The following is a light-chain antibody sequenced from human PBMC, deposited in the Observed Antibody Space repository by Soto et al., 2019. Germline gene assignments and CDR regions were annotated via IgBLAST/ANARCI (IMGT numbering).Light chain of an antibody. Sequence: QSVLTQPPSASGTPGQRVTISCSGSRSNIGSNTVNWYQQLPRTAPQLLIFSNNRRPSGVPDRFSGSKSGTSASLAISGLQSEDEADYYCAAWDDSLNGYVFGTGTKLTVL. CDR3: AAWDDSLNGYV. V-gene: IGLV1-44*01. CDR1: RSNIGSNT. J-gene: IGLJ1*01. CDR2: SNN.